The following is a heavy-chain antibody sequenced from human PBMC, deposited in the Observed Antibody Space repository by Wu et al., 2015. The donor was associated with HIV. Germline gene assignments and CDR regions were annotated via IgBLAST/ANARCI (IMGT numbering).Heavy chain of an antibody. Sequence: QVQLVQSGAEVKKPGASVKVSCKASGYTFTSYDINWVRQATGQGLEWMGWMNPNSGNTGYAQKFQGRVTITRNTSISTAYMELSSLRSEDTAVYYCARGMDARSSSWTYNWFRPRGAREPWSTVSS. CDR2: MNPNSGNT. D-gene: IGHD6-13*01. V-gene: IGHV1-8*03. CDR1: GYTFTSYD. J-gene: IGHJ5*02. CDR3: ARGMDARSSSWTYNWFRPR.